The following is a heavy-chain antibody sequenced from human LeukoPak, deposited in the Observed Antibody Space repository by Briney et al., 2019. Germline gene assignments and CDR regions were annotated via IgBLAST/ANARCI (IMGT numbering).Heavy chain of an antibody. Sequence: GGSLRLSCTVSGFTVSSNSMSWVRQAPGKGLEWVSFIYSGGNTHYSDSVKGRFTISRDNSKNTLYLQMNSLRAEDTAVYYCAKEDSSGWYYFDYWGQGTLVTVSS. CDR3: AKEDSSGWYYFDY. V-gene: IGHV3-53*01. CDR2: IYSGGNT. CDR1: GFTVSSNS. J-gene: IGHJ4*02. D-gene: IGHD6-19*01.